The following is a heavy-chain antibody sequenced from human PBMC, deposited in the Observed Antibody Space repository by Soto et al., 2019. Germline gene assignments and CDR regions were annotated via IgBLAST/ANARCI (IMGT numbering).Heavy chain of an antibody. V-gene: IGHV3-23*01. CDR3: AGSYCTNGVCYNNYYYYIDV. Sequence: EVQLLESGGGLVQPGGSLRLSCAASGFTFSTYAMSWVRQAPGKGLEWVSTITTSGGNTYYADSVQGRFTISRDNSKNTLYLQMNSLRAEATAVYYCAGSYCTNGVCYNNYYYYIDVWGKGTTVTVSS. J-gene: IGHJ6*03. D-gene: IGHD2-8*01. CDR1: GFTFSTYA. CDR2: ITTSGGNT.